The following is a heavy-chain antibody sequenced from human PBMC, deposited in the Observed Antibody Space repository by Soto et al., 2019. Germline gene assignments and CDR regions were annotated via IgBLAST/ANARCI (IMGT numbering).Heavy chain of an antibody. CDR1: GGSFSGYY. CDR3: ARAPHFYIVATRGHFDY. D-gene: IGHD5-12*01. CDR2: INHSGST. J-gene: IGHJ4*02. V-gene: IGHV4-34*01. Sequence: SETLSLTCAVYGGSFSGYYWSWIRQPPGKGLEWIGEINHSGSTNYNPSLKSRVTISVDTSKNQFSLKLSSVTAADTAVYYCARAPHFYIVATRGHFDYWGQGTLVTSPQ.